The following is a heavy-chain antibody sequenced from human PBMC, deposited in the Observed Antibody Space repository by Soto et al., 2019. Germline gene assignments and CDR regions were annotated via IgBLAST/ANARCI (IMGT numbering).Heavy chain of an antibody. J-gene: IGHJ4*02. CDR1: GYSFTSYW. Sequence: SLKISCKGSGYSFTSYWIGWVRQMPGKGLEWMGIIYPGDSDTRYSPSFQGQVTISADKSISTAYLQWSSLKASDTAMYYCARRDFWSGYYPHPQYYFDYWGQGTLVTVSS. CDR3: ARRDFWSGYYPHPQYYFDY. D-gene: IGHD3-3*01. CDR2: IYPGDSDT. V-gene: IGHV5-51*01.